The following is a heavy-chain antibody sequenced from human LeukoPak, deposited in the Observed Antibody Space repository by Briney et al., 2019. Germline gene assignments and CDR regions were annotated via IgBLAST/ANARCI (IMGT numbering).Heavy chain of an antibody. CDR3: AKVGHSYDFWSGLHDAFDI. CDR2: IYSGGST. CDR1: GFTVSSNY. J-gene: IGHJ3*02. D-gene: IGHD3-3*01. V-gene: IGHV3-53*01. Sequence: PGGSLRLSCAASGFTVSSNYMSWVRQAPGKGLEWVSVIYSGGSTYYADSVKGRFTISRDNSKNTLYLQMNSLRAEDTAVYYCAKVGHSYDFWSGLHDAFDIWGQGTMVTVSS.